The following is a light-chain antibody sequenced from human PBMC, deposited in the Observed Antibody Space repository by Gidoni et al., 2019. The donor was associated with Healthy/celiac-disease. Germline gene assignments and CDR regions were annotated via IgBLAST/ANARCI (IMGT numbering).Light chain of an antibody. Sequence: DIQMTQTLSSLSASGGDRVTITCRASQSISSYLNWYQQKPGKAPKLLIYAASSLQSGVPSRFGGSGSGTDFTLTISSLQPEDFATYYYQQSYSTLQRTFGQGTKVEIK. CDR2: AAS. CDR3: QQSYSTLQRT. J-gene: IGKJ1*01. CDR1: QSISSY. V-gene: IGKV1-39*01.